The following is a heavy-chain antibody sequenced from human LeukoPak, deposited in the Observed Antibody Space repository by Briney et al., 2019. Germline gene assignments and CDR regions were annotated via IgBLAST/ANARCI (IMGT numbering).Heavy chain of an antibody. D-gene: IGHD3-22*01. V-gene: IGHV3-30*04. Sequence: GGSLRLSCATSGFTFSIYTLHWVRQAPGKGLEWVALISYDGSDKYYADSVKGRFTISRDNSKNTLYLQMNSLRAEDTAVYYCAKDLGDSSGNDAFDIWGQGTMVTVSS. CDR3: AKDLGDSSGNDAFDI. J-gene: IGHJ3*02. CDR1: GFTFSIYT. CDR2: ISYDGSDK.